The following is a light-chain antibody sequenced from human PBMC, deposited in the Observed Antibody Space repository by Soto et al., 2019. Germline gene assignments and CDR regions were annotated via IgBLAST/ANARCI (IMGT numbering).Light chain of an antibody. CDR2: GAS. Sequence: EIVLTQSPGTLSLSPGERATHSCRASQSVSSSFLAWYQQKVGQAPRLLIYGASSRATGIPDRFSGSGSGTDFTLTISRLEPEDFAVYYCQQYGSSPRTFGQGTRLEI. J-gene: IGKJ5*01. CDR3: QQYGSSPRT. V-gene: IGKV3-20*01. CDR1: QSVSSSF.